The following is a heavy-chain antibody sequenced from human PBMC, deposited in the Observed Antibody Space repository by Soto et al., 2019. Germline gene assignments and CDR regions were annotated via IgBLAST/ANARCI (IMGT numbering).Heavy chain of an antibody. D-gene: IGHD3-10*01. V-gene: IGHV1-69*01. J-gene: IGHJ4*02. CDR3: ARGRDYYVPGSYEDY. CDR1: GGTFSSYA. CDR2: IIPIFGTA. Sequence: QVQLVQSGAAVKKPGSSVKVSCKASGGTFSSYAISLVRQAPGQGLEWLGGIIPIFGTANHAQKFPGSVTSTADESTNTAYMELRSLRSEDTAVNYCARGRDYYVPGSYEDYWGQGTLLTVSS.